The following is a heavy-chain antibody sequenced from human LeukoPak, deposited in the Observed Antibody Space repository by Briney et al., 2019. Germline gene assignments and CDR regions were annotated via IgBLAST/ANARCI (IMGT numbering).Heavy chain of an antibody. CDR1: GGSMSGYY. Sequence: SETLSLTCFVSGGSMSGYYWNWFRQAPEKGLEWIGYIYYTGSIRYNPSLESRLTLSLDTSKNQFSLRLSSVTAADTAVYYCARRLYASGTYGSDVWGQGTTVTVSS. CDR3: ARRLYASGTYGSDV. D-gene: IGHD3-10*01. J-gene: IGHJ6*02. CDR2: IYYTGSI. V-gene: IGHV4-59*08.